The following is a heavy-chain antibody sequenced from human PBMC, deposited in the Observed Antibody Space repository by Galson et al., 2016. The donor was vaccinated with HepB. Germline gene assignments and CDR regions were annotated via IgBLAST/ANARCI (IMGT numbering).Heavy chain of an antibody. Sequence: SVKVSCKASGGTFSSYAISWVRQAPGQGLEWMGGIIPIFGAANYAQKFQGRVTMTRDTSTSTAYMELRSLRHDDTAVYYCARDVQYAFDLWGQGTVVSVSS. CDR2: IIPIFGAA. J-gene: IGHJ3*01. CDR1: GGTFSSYA. V-gene: IGHV1-69*05. CDR3: ARDVQYAFDL.